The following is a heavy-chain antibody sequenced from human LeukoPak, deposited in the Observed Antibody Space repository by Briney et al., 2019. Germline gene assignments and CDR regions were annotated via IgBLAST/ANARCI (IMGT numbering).Heavy chain of an antibody. Sequence: PSETLSLTCAVSGGSISSGGYYWSWIRQPPGKGLEWIGYIYHSGSTYYNPSLKSRVTISVDRSKNQFSLKLSSVTAADTAVYYCARDYGGSYGGDYWGQGTLVTVSS. CDR2: IYHSGST. CDR1: GGSISSGGYY. J-gene: IGHJ4*02. CDR3: ARDYGGSYGGDY. V-gene: IGHV4-30-2*01. D-gene: IGHD1-26*01.